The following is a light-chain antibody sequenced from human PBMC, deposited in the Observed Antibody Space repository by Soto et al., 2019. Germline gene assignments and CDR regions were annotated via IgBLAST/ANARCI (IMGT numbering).Light chain of an antibody. CDR1: QGISSD. CDR2: AAS. J-gene: IGKJ1*01. CDR3: QQYYDYPRT. Sequence: DIQLTQSPSFLSASVGDRVTITCRASQGISSDLAWYQQNPGKAPKLLIYAASTLQTGVPSRFSGSGSGTDFILTINWLQSEDFATYYCQQYYDYPRTFGQGTKVDIK. V-gene: IGKV1-9*01.